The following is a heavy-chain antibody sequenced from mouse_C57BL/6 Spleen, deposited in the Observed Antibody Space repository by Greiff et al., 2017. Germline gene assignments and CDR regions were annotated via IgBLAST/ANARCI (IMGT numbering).Heavy chain of an antibody. Sequence: EVQVVESGGGLVQPGGSLSLSCAASGFTFTDYYMSWVRQPPGKALEWLGFIRNKANGYTTEYSASVKGRFTISRDNSQSILYLQMNALRAEDSATYYCARWDTYFDYWGQGTTLTVSS. V-gene: IGHV7-3*01. CDR1: GFTFTDYY. CDR3: ARWDTYFDY. J-gene: IGHJ2*01. CDR2: IRNKANGYTT. D-gene: IGHD2-10*02.